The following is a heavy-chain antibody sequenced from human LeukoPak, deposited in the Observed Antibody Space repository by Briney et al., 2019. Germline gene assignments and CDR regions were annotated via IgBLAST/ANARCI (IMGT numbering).Heavy chain of an antibody. J-gene: IGHJ5*02. CDR2: IYYSGST. D-gene: IGHD2-15*01. CDR3: ARGSNCSGGSCYFHWFDP. Sequence: SETLSLTCTVSGGSISSYYWSWIRQPPGKGLEWIGYIYYSGSTNYNPSLKSRVTISVDTSKNQLSLKLSSVTAADTAVYYCARGSNCSGGSCYFHWFDPWGQGTLVTVSS. CDR1: GGSISSYY. V-gene: IGHV4-59*01.